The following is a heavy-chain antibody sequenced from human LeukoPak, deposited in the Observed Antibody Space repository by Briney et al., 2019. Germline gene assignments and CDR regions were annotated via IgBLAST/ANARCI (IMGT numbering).Heavy chain of an antibody. J-gene: IGHJ4*02. V-gene: IGHV3-21*01. D-gene: IGHD4-17*01. Sequence: GRSLRLSCAASGFTFSSYSMNWVRQAPGKGLEWVSSISSSSSYIYYADSVKGRFTISRDNAKNSLYLQMNSLRAEDTAVYYCARYPDLPTVTTHWGQGTLVTVSS. CDR3: ARYPDLPTVTTH. CDR2: ISSSSSYI. CDR1: GFTFSSYS.